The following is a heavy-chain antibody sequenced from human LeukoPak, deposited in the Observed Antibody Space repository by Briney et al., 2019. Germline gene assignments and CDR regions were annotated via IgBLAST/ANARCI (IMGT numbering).Heavy chain of an antibody. CDR3: AREASGGYDILNGYFNSGFDI. V-gene: IGHV4-4*07. CDR2: IYSSGST. J-gene: IGHJ3*02. CDR1: GGSITSYY. D-gene: IGHD3-9*01. Sequence: SETLSLTCTVSGGSITSYYWNWIRQPVGKGLEWIGRIYSSGSTNYSPSLKSRVTMSVDTSKNQFSLNLSSVTAADTAVYYCAREASGGYDILNGYFNSGFDIWGQGTTVTASS.